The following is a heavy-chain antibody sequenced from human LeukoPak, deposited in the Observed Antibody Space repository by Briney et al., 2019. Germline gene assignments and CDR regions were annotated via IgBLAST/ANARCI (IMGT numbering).Heavy chain of an antibody. Sequence: ASVKVSCKPSGYTLTNHDINWVRQATGQGLEWMGWMNPNSGDTGYAQKFQRRVTITRDTSRNTAYMALSSLTSEDTAVYYCTRAGGDYGDYYHYYYYMDVWGSGTTVTVSS. CDR1: GYTLTNHD. CDR3: TRAGGDYGDYYHYYYYMDV. D-gene: IGHD4-17*01. V-gene: IGHV1-8*01. CDR2: MNPNSGDT. J-gene: IGHJ6*03.